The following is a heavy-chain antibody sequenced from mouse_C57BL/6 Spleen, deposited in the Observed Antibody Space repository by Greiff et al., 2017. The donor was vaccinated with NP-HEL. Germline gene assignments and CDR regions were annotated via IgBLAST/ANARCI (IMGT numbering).Heavy chain of an antibody. J-gene: IGHJ2*01. CDR1: GYTFTSYW. Sequence: QVQLKQPGAELVRPGSSVKLSCKASGYTFTSYWMHWVKQRPIQGLEWIGNIDPSDSETHYNQKFKDKATLTVDQSSSTAYMQLSSLTSEDSAVYYCARLDPYDGYYFDYWGQGTTLTVSS. CDR2: IDPSDSET. D-gene: IGHD2-3*01. V-gene: IGHV1-52*01. CDR3: ARLDPYDGYYFDY.